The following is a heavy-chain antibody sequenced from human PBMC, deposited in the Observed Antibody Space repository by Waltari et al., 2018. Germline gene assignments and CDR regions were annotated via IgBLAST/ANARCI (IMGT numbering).Heavy chain of an antibody. CDR3: ARDSASSGWYDY. D-gene: IGHD6-19*01. J-gene: IGHJ4*02. CDR2: IKQDGSEK. V-gene: IGHV3-7*01. Sequence: EVQLVESGGGLVQPGGSLRLSCAASGFTFSRYWMSWVRQAPGKGLEWVANIKQDGSEKYYVDSVKGRFTISRDNAKNSLYLQMNSLRAEDTAVYYCARDSASSGWYDYWGQGTLVTVSS. CDR1: GFTFSRYW.